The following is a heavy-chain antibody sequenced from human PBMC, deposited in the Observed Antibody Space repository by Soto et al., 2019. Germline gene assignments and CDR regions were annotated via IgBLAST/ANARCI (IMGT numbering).Heavy chain of an antibody. D-gene: IGHD3-3*01. CDR3: ARWWSGSRQGFDP. CDR2: IYYSGST. CDR1: GGSISSGDYY. V-gene: IGHV4-31*03. Sequence: QVQLQESGPGLVKPSQTLSLTCTVSGGSISSGDYYWSWIRQHPGKGLEWIGYIYYSGSTYYNPSVNSRLXISVDTSKNQFSLKLSSVTAADTAVYYCARWWSGSRQGFDPWGQGTLVTVSS. J-gene: IGHJ5*02.